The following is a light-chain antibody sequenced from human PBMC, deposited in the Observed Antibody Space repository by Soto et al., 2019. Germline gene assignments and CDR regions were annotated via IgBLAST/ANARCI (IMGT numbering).Light chain of an antibody. CDR2: AAS. CDR1: QSISSY. J-gene: IGKJ1*01. CDR3: QQSYSTPRT. V-gene: IGKV1-39*01. Sequence: DIQMTQSPSSLSASIGDRVTITCRASQSISSYLNWYQQTPGKAPKLLIYAASSLQSGVPSRFSGSGSGTDFTLTISNLQPEDFATYYCQQSYSTPRTFGQGTKVEIK.